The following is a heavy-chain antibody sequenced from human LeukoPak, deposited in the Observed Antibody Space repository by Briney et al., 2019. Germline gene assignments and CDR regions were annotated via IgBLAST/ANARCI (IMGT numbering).Heavy chain of an antibody. CDR3: ARTNAFDI. V-gene: IGHV4-59*01. CDR2: IYYSGST. CDR1: GGSISPYH. Sequence: SETLSLTCTVSGGSISPYHWSWIRQPPGKGLEWIWYIYYSGSTNYNPSLKSRVTISVDTSKNQFSLRLSSVTAADTAVYYCARTNAFDIWGQGTMVTVSS. J-gene: IGHJ3*02.